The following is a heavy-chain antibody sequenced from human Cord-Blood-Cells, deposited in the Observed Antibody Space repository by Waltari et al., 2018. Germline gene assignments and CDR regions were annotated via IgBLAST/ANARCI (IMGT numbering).Heavy chain of an antibody. V-gene: IGHV4-39*07. J-gene: IGHJ4*02. D-gene: IGHD4-17*01. CDR3: ARSPTTVTTQFDY. Sequence: QLQLQESGPGLVKPSETLSLTCTVSGDSISSSSYYWGWIRQPPGKGLEWIGSIYYSGSTYYNPSLKSRVTISVDTSKNQFSLKLSSVTAADTAVYYCARSPTTVTTQFDYWGQGTLVTVSS. CDR2: IYYSGST. CDR1: GDSISSSSYY.